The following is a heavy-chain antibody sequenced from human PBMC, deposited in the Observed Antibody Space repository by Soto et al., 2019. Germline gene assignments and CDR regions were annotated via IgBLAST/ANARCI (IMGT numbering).Heavy chain of an antibody. D-gene: IGHD3-22*01. CDR1: GFTFSSYG. Sequence: GGSLRLSCAASGFTFSSYGMHWVRQAPGKGLEWVAVISYDGSNKYYADSVKGRFPISRDNSKNTLYLQMNSLRAEDTAVYYCAKIVGGDYDSSGYPLPHDAFDIWGQGTMVTVSS. CDR3: AKIVGGDYDSSGYPLPHDAFDI. V-gene: IGHV3-30*18. J-gene: IGHJ3*02. CDR2: ISYDGSNK.